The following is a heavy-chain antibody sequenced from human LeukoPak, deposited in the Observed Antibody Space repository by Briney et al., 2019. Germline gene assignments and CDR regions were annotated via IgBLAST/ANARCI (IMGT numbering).Heavy chain of an antibody. CDR1: GGSISSYY. CDR2: IYYSGST. J-gene: IGHJ1*01. D-gene: IGHD3-10*01. Sequence: AETLTLTCTVSGGSISSYYWSWIRQPPGKGLEWIGYIYYSGSTNYNPSLKSRVTISVDTSKNQFSLKLSSVTAADTAVYYCARDGEGYPRDEYFQHWGQGTLVTVSS. V-gene: IGHV4-59*01. CDR3: ARDGEGYPRDEYFQH.